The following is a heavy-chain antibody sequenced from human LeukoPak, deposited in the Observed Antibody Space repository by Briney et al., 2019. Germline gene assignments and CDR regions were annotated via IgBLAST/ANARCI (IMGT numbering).Heavy chain of an antibody. CDR3: AKEGRGGNLAFDY. Sequence: GGSLRLSCAASGFTFSSYAMSWVRQAPGKGLEWVSLISGSGGSTYYADSAKGRFTISRDNSKNTVYLQMDSLRAEDTAVYYCAKEGRGGNLAFDYWGQGTLVTVSS. J-gene: IGHJ4*02. CDR1: GFTFSSYA. D-gene: IGHD4-23*01. V-gene: IGHV3-23*01. CDR2: ISGSGGST.